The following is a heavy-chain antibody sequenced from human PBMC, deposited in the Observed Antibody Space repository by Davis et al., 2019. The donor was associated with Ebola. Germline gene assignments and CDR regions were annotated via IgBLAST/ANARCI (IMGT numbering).Heavy chain of an antibody. CDR2: ISSSSSTI. D-gene: IGHD3-10*01. CDR1: GFTFSSYS. V-gene: IGHV3-48*01. CDR3: ARERAYYYGSGSSFDY. J-gene: IGHJ4*02. Sequence: GGSLRLSCAASGFTFSSYSMNWVRQAPGKGLEWVSYISSSSSTIYYADSVKGRFTISRDNSKNTLYLQMNSLRAEDTAVYYCARERAYYYGSGSSFDYWGQGTLVTVSS.